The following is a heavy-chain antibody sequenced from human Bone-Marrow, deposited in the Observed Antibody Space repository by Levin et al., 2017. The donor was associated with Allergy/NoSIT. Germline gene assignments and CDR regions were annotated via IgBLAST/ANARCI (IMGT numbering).Heavy chain of an antibody. D-gene: IGHD2-15*01. Sequence: HPGGSLRLSCAASELTFSNYFMSWVRQAAGKGLEWVANIKHDGSEKYYAGSVRGRFTISTDNAKNSLFLQMNSLRAEDSAVYYCARSWYGRSTLPFDYWGQGTLVTVSS. V-gene: IGHV3-7*01. CDR2: IKHDGSEK. CDR3: ARSWYGRSTLPFDY. CDR1: ELTFSNYF. J-gene: IGHJ4*02.